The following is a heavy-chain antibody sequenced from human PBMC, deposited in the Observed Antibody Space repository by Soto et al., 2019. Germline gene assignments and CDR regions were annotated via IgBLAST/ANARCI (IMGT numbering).Heavy chain of an antibody. Sequence: PSETPSLTCTVSGGSISSRSYYWGWIRQPPGKGPEFIGRIYYSWSTSYNPSLNSRVTISVDTSKNQFSLTLNSVTAADTAVYYCARSGPGDTSNVGYWGQGILVTVPS. CDR1: GGSISSRSYY. V-gene: IGHV4-39*01. J-gene: IGHJ4*02. CDR2: IYYSWST. CDR3: ARSGPGDTSNVGY. D-gene: IGHD3-10*01.